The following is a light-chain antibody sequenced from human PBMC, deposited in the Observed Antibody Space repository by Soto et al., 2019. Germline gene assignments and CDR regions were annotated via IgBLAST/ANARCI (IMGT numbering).Light chain of an antibody. V-gene: IGKV1-5*01. CDR3: QQYNGHSTWT. CDR2: DAS. CDR1: QSISRW. J-gene: IGKJ1*01. Sequence: DIQMTQSPSTLSASVGDRVTITCRASQSISRWLAWYQLKPGKAPKVLIWDASTLQRGVPSRFSGSGSGTEFTLTSSSLQPDDFATSYCQQYNGHSTWTFGQGTKVDIK.